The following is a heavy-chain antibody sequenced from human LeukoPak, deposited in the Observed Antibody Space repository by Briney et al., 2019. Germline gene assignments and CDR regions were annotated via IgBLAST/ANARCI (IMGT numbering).Heavy chain of an antibody. V-gene: IGHV1-2*02. CDR1: GYTFTDYY. Sequence: GASVKVSCKASGYTFTDYYLHWLRQAPGHGLEWMGWVNPKSGATNYAQRFQGRVTMSWQTSISTGNMELSSVRSDDTAVYYCARAYEYGWFDPWGQGTLVTVSS. D-gene: IGHD4/OR15-4a*01. CDR2: VNPKSGAT. J-gene: IGHJ5*02. CDR3: ARAYEYGWFDP.